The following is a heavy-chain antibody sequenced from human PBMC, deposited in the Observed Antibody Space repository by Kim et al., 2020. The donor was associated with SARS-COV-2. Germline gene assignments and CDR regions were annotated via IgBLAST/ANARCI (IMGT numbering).Heavy chain of an antibody. CDR2: IFYSGKT. CDR1: GGSISSYF. D-gene: IGHD2-2*01. J-gene: IGHJ5*02. V-gene: IGHV4-59*08. Sequence: SETLSLTCTVSGGSISSYFWSWIRQPPGKGLEWIGNIFYSGKTNYNASLKSRVTISLNTSKNQFSLRLTSVTAADTAVYYCARLACSSIRCSTFDPWGPGTLVTVSP. CDR3: ARLACSSIRCSTFDP.